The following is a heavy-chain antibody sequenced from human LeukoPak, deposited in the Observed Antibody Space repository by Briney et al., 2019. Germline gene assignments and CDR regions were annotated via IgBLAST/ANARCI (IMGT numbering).Heavy chain of an antibody. J-gene: IGHJ5*02. CDR3: AREEEDYDILTGITHWFDP. D-gene: IGHD3-9*01. CDR2: IYYSGST. CDR1: GGSISSYY. V-gene: IGHV4-59*01. Sequence: SETLSLTCTVSGGSISSYYWSWIRQPPGKGLEWIGYIYYSGSTNYNPSLKSRVTISVDTSKNQFSLKLSSVTAADTAVYYCAREEEDYDILTGITHWFDPWGQGTLVTVSS.